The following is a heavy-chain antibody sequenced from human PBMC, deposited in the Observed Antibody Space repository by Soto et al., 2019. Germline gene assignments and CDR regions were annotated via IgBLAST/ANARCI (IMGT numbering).Heavy chain of an antibody. V-gene: IGHV3-30*18. J-gene: IGHJ4*02. CDR2: ISYDGSNK. CDR3: AKVGLIAAAGYFDY. Sequence: QVQLVESGGGVVQPGRSLRLSCAASGFTFSSYGMHWVRQAPGKGLEWVAVISYDGSNKYYADSVKGRFTISRDNSKTTLYLQMNSLRAQDTAVYYCAKVGLIAAAGYFDYWGQGTLVTVSS. D-gene: IGHD6-13*01. CDR1: GFTFSSYG.